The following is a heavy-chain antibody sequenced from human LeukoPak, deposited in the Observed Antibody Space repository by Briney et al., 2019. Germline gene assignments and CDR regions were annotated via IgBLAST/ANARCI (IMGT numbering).Heavy chain of an antibody. CDR3: ARSLYYYGSGSYPRSYYMDV. Sequence: GESLKISCQGSGYIFTSYWIGWVRQMPGKGLEWMGIIYPGDSDTRYSPSFQGQVTISADKYISTAYLQWSSLKASDTAMYYCARSLYYYGSGSYPRSYYMDVWGKGTTVTISS. D-gene: IGHD3-10*01. CDR2: IYPGDSDT. J-gene: IGHJ6*03. V-gene: IGHV5-51*01. CDR1: GYIFTSYW.